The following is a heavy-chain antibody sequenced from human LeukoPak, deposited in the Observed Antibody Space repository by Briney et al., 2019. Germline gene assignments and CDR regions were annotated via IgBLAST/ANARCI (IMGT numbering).Heavy chain of an antibody. J-gene: IGHJ5*02. CDR1: GYSFTNYG. CDR2: ISVYNGNT. D-gene: IGHD4-23*01. CDR3: ARGGHYGGNSFALGT. Sequence: VASVKVSCKASGYSFTNYGISWVRQAPGQGLEWVGWISVYNGNTKYGDNVQGRVTVTTDTSTRTAYMELRSLRSDDTAIYYCARGGHYGGNSFALGTWGQGTLVTVSS. V-gene: IGHV1-18*01.